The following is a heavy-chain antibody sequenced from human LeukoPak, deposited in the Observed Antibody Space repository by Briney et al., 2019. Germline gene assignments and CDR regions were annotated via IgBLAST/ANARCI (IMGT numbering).Heavy chain of an antibody. J-gene: IGHJ4*02. CDR3: ARDRGSYLPEFDY. D-gene: IGHD1-26*01. Sequence: RAGGSLRLSCAASGFTFDDFGMSWVRQAPGKGLEWVSGINWRGGSIGYADSVKGRFTISRDNAKTSLYLQMNSLRAEDTALYYCARDRGSYLPEFDYWGQGTLVTVSS. CDR2: INWRGGSI. V-gene: IGHV3-20*04. CDR1: GFTFDDFG.